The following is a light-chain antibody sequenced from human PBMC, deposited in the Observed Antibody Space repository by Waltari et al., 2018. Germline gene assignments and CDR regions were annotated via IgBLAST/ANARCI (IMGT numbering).Light chain of an antibody. CDR1: QSVSSY. J-gene: IGKJ4*01. CDR2: DAS. V-gene: IGKV3-11*01. Sequence: EIVLTQSTATLSLSPGEGATLSCRASQSVSSYLAWYQQKPGQAPRLLIFDASNRATGIPTRFSGRASGTDFTLIISSLEPEYVAVYYCQQRSSCPGTFGGGTKVEIK. CDR3: QQRSSCPGT.